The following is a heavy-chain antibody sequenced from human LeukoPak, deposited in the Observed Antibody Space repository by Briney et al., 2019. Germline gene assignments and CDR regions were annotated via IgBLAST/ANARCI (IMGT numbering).Heavy chain of an antibody. D-gene: IGHD6-19*01. J-gene: IGHJ4*02. V-gene: IGHV3-7*05. CDR1: GFTFSHYL. CDR2: IKEDGSES. CDR3: ARTSGGRLAVAVDS. Sequence: GGSLRLSCAASGFTFSHYLMTWVRQAPGKGLEWVANIKEDGSESYYVDTVKGRFAISRDNAKNSVYLQMASLRAEDTAVYYCARTSGGRLAVAVDSWGQGTLVTVSS.